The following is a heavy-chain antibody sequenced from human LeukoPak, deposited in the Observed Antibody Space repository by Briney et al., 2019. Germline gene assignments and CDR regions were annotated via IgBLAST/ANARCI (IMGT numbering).Heavy chain of an antibody. V-gene: IGHV3-23*01. CDR2: ISGSGGST. D-gene: IGHD2-2*01. CDR3: AKDLDIVVVPAAKGNAFDI. CDR1: GFTFSSYA. J-gene: IGHJ3*02. Sequence: GSLRLSCAASGFTFSSYAMSWVRQAPGKGLEWVSAISGSGGSTYYADSVKGRFTISRDNSKNTLYLQMNSLRAEDTAVYYCAKDLDIVVVPAAKGNAFDIWGQGTMVTVSS.